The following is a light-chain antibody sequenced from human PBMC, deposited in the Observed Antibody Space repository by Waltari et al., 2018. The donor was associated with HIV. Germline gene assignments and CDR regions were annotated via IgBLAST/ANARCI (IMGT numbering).Light chain of an antibody. CDR1: RPSHGESY. Sequence: QSVLTQPPSVSAAPGQKVTISCSGSRPSHGESYLSCYQQLPGTATKLLIYDNDRRPSGIADRFSGSKSGTSAALGITGLQTGDEAVYYCGTWDTSLSSGEVFGGGTKLTVL. J-gene: IGLJ2*01. CDR2: DND. CDR3: GTWDTSLSSGEV. V-gene: IGLV1-51*01.